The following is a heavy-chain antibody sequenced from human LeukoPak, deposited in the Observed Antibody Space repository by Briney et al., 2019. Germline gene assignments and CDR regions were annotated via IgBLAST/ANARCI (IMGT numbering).Heavy chain of an antibody. CDR1: GGSIGSGGYY. Sequence: SQTLSRSCSVSGGSIGSGGYYWSWLRQHSGKGLEWIGYIYYSGTTYYNPSLKSRATISVDTSKNQFSLALSSVTAADTAVYYCARVGSYSSGWYVVLWGEGTLVTVSS. CDR2: IYYSGTT. V-gene: IGHV4-31*03. D-gene: IGHD6-19*01. CDR3: ARVGSYSSGWYVVL. J-gene: IGHJ4*02.